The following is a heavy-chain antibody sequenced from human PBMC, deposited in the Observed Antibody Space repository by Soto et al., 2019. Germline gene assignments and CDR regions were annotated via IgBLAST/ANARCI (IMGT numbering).Heavy chain of an antibody. J-gene: IGHJ6*02. CDR3: ARGYQPSTYHDIWSGTFSDAGRHYYYYGMDV. CDR1: GFTFNSYA. D-gene: IGHD3-3*01. Sequence: PGGSLRLSCAASGFTFNSYAMSWVRQAPGKGLEWVSAISGSGGSTYYADSVKGRFTISRDNSKNTLYLQMNSLRAEDTAVYYCARGYQPSTYHDIWSGTFSDAGRHYYYYGMDVWGQGTTVTAP. CDR2: ISGSGGST. V-gene: IGHV3-23*01.